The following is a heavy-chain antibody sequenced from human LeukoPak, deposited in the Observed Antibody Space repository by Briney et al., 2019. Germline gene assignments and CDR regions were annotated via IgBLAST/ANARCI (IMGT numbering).Heavy chain of an antibody. J-gene: IGHJ4*02. V-gene: IGHV1-69*13. CDR3: ARARGYYDSSGYYYLREFDY. CDR1: GGTFSSYA. D-gene: IGHD3-22*01. Sequence: ASVNVSCKASGGTFSSYAISWVRQAPGQGLEWMGGIIPIFGTANYAQKFQGRVTITADESTSTAYMELSSLRSEDTAVYYCARARGYYDSSGYYYLREFDYWGQGTLVTVSS. CDR2: IIPIFGTA.